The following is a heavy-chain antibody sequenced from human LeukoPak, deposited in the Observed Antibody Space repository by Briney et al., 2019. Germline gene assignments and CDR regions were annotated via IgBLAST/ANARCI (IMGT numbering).Heavy chain of an antibody. D-gene: IGHD6-6*01. V-gene: IGHV1-69*05. CDR2: IIPIFGTA. J-gene: IGHJ3*02. Sequence: GASVKVSCMASGGTFRNYELNWVRQTPGQGLEWMGGIIPIFGTANYAQKFQGRVTITTDESTSTAYMELSSLRSEDTAVYYCASGIAARPVGDAFDIWGQGTMVTVSS. CDR3: ASGIAARPVGDAFDI. CDR1: GGTFRNYE.